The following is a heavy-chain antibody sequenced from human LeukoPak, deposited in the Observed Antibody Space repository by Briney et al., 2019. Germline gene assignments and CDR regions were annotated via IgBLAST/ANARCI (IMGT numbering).Heavy chain of an antibody. CDR2: INPNSGGT. CDR1: GYTFTGYY. V-gene: IGHV1-2*02. J-gene: IGHJ5*02. CDR3: ARGNGYHYGSGSYYNSYQYNWFDP. Sequence: ASVKVSCKASGYTFTGYYMHWVRQAPGQGLEWMGWINPNSGGTNYAQKFQGRVTMTRDTSISTAYMELSRLRSDDTAVYYCARGNGYHYGSGSYYNSYQYNWFDPWGQGTLVTVSS. D-gene: IGHD3-10*01.